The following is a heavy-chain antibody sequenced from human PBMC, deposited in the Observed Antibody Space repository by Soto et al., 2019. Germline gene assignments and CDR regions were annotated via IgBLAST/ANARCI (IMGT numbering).Heavy chain of an antibody. V-gene: IGHV4-39*01. D-gene: IGHD3-22*01. Sequence: QLQLQESGPGLVKPSETLSLTCTVSGGSISSSDFYWGCLRQPPGKGLDFFGSMYYSGTTYYNPSLKNRITISVDTSKNQFSLKLISVTAADTAVYYCAVVDSTGNWFDPWGQGALVTVSS. CDR3: AVVDSTGNWFDP. CDR2: MYYSGTT. CDR1: GGSISSSDFY. J-gene: IGHJ5*02.